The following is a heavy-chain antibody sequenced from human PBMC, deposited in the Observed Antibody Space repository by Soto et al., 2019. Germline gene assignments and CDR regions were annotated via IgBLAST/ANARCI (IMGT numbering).Heavy chain of an antibody. CDR1: GGSISSYY. CDR2: IYYSGST. V-gene: IGHV4-59*08. D-gene: IGHD3-10*01. J-gene: IGHJ4*02. Sequence: SETLSLTCTVSGGSISSYYWSWIRQPPGKGLEWIGYIYYSGSTNYNPSLKSRVTISVDTSKNQFSLKLSSVSAADTAVYYCARSQPIVRGESRFDYWGQGTLVTVSS. CDR3: ARSQPIVRGESRFDY.